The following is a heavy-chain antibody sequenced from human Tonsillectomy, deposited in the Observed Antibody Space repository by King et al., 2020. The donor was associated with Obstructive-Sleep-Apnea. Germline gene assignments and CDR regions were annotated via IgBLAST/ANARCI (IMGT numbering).Heavy chain of an antibody. D-gene: IGHD3-9*01. V-gene: IGHV3-74*03. CDR1: GFIFSNYW. J-gene: IGHJ3*02. CDR2: GNSDGSST. CDR3: ARDFGAEDDTLNGYVGEDAFDI. Sequence: VQLVESGGGLVQPGGSLRLSCAASGFIFSNYWMHWVRQAPGKGLVWVSRGNSDGSSTTYADAVRGRFTITRDNAKNTLYLQLNSLRVEDTAVYYCARDFGAEDDTLNGYVGEDAFDIWGQGTMVTVSS.